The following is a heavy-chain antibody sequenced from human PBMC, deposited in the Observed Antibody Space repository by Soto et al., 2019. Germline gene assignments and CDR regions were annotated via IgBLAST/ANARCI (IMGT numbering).Heavy chain of an antibody. J-gene: IGHJ4*02. CDR2: ISYDGSDQ. Sequence: QVQVEEFGGGVVQPGRSLRLSCAGPTFTFSDFGFHWVCQAPGKGLEWVAMISYDGSDQYYGDSVQGRFTIYRDDSKNTVYLQMNSLRAEDTAMYYCAKSTYCNGGSCFPQYWGPGTLVTVSS. CDR3: AKSTYCNGGSCFPQY. D-gene: IGHD2-15*01. V-gene: IGHV3-30*18. CDR1: TFTFSDFG.